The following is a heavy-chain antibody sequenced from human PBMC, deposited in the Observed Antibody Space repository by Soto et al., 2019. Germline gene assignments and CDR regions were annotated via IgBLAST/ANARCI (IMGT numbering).Heavy chain of an antibody. Sequence: PGGSLRLSCAASGFTFSSYGMHWVRQAPGKGLEWVAVISYDGSNKYYADSVKGRFTISRDNSKNTLYLQMNSLRAEDTAVYYCAKDRFYDCWSGPTYLDAWGQGT. D-gene: IGHD3-3*01. CDR1: GFTFSSYG. V-gene: IGHV3-30*18. CDR2: ISYDGSNK. J-gene: IGHJ4*02. CDR3: AKDRFYDCWSGPTYLDA.